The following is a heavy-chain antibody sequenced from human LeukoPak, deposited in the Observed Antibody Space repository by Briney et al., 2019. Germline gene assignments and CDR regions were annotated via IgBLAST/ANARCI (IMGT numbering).Heavy chain of an antibody. CDR3: VKDADFWSGLDC. D-gene: IGHD3-3*01. J-gene: IGHJ4*02. CDR2: ISWNSNTR. Sequence: GGSLRLSCVASGFMFEDYGMHWVRQVPGEGLEWVSGISWNSNTRVYAESVKGRFTISRDNAEHSLDLQMISLRAEDTALYYCVKDADFWSGLDCWGQGTLVTVSS. CDR1: GFMFEDYG. V-gene: IGHV3-9*01.